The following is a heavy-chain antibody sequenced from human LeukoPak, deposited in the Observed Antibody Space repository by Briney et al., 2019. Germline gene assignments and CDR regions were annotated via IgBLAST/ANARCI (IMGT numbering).Heavy chain of an antibody. CDR2: IWYDGSNK. V-gene: IGHV3-33*01. J-gene: IGHJ4*02. CDR3: ARDRYGSGSYYPY. Sequence: GGSLRLSCAASGFTFSSYGMRWVRQAPGKGLEWVAVIWYDGSNKYYADSVKGRFTISKDNSKNTLYLQMNSLRAEDTAVYYCARDRYGSGSYYPYWGQGTLVTVSS. D-gene: IGHD3-10*01. CDR1: GFTFSSYG.